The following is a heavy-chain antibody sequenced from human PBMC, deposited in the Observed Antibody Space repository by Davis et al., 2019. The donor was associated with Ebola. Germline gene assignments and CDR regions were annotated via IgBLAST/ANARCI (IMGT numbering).Heavy chain of an antibody. Sequence: GGSLRLSCQGSGSTFSNYWIGWVRQVPGRGLEWMGTINPGGSETRYSPSFRGQVTVSVDTSTNSAYLQWSSLKASDTAMYFCARQSSGDSSYVDLWGQGTLVRVST. CDR1: GSTFSNYW. V-gene: IGHV5-51*01. CDR2: INPGGSET. D-gene: IGHD2-15*01. J-gene: IGHJ4*02. CDR3: ARQSSGDSSYVDL.